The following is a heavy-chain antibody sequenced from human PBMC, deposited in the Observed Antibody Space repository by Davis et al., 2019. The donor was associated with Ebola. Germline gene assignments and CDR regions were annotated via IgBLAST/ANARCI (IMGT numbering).Heavy chain of an antibody. J-gene: IGHJ4*02. V-gene: IGHV1-69*04. CDR3: ARGYYYGSGSYYLDY. CDR1: GGTFSSYA. D-gene: IGHD3-10*01. Sequence: SVKVSCKASGGTFSSYAISWVRQAPGQGLEWMGRIIPILGIANYAQKFQGRVTITADKSTSTAYMELSSLRSEDTAVYYCARGYYYGSGSYYLDYWGQGTLVTVSS. CDR2: IIPILGIA.